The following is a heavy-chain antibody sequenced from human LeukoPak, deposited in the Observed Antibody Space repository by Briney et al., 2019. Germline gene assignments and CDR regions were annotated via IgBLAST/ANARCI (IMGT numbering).Heavy chain of an antibody. D-gene: IGHD4-17*01. CDR3: ARDNGDEFDY. V-gene: IGHV4-31*03. J-gene: IGHJ4*02. Sequence: SETLSHTCTVSGGSISSGGYYWSWIRQHPGKGLEWIGYIYYSGSTYYNPSLKSRVTISVDTSKNQFSLKLSSVTAADTAVYYCARDNGDEFDYWGQGTLVTVSS. CDR1: GGSISSGGYY. CDR2: IYYSGST.